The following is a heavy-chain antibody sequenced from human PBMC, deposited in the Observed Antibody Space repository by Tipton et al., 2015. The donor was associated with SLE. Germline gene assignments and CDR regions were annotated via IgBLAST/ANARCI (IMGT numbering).Heavy chain of an antibody. CDR2: IKQDGSEK. D-gene: IGHD4-17*01. Sequence: QLVQSGPEVKKPGASVKVSCKASGYTFTSYWMSWVRQAPGKGLEWVANIKQDGSEKYYVDSVKGRFTISRDNAKNSLYLQMNSLRAEDTAVYYCARLRLEYFDYWGQGTLVTVSS. J-gene: IGHJ4*02. V-gene: IGHV3-7*03. CDR1: GYTFTSYW. CDR3: ARLRLEYFDY.